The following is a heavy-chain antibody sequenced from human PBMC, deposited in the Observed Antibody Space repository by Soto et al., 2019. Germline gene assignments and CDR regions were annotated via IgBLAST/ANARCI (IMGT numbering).Heavy chain of an antibody. CDR1: GYSFTNYW. Sequence: LGESLKISCKGSGYSFTNYWIGWVRQMPGKGLEWMGIIYPGDSDTRYSPSFQGQVTISADKSISTAYLQWSSLKASDTAIYYCARSYSYDTSGPPGGYWGQGALVTVSS. CDR2: IYPGDSDT. CDR3: ARSYSYDTSGPPGGY. J-gene: IGHJ4*02. V-gene: IGHV5-51*01. D-gene: IGHD3-22*01.